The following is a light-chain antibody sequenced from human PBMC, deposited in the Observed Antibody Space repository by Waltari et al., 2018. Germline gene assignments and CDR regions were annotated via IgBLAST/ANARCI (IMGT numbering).Light chain of an antibody. V-gene: IGLV2-23*01. CDR2: EAF. Sequence: QSALTQPASVSGSPGQSATISCTSDFSSYDYVSWYQHHPGRAPKLLLYEAFKRPSGVPSRFSGSTSGNTASLTISGLQAEDEADYYCCSFLASNTADVTFGGGTKLTVL. J-gene: IGLJ2*01. CDR1: DFSSYDY. CDR3: CSFLASNTADVT.